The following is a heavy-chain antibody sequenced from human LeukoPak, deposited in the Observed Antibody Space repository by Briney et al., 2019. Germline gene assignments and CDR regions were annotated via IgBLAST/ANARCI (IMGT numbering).Heavy chain of an antibody. CDR1: GFTFSRYA. CDR2: INDNGGRT. D-gene: IGHD1-26*01. J-gene: IGHJ4*02. CDR3: VKDVGGSYEFDY. Sequence: GGSLRLSCSASGFTFSRYAMHWVRQAPGKGLEYVSGINDNGGRTHYGDSVKGRFSISRDNFKNTLHLQMSTLRAEDTALYYCVKDVGGSYEFDYWGQGILVTVAS. V-gene: IGHV3-64D*09.